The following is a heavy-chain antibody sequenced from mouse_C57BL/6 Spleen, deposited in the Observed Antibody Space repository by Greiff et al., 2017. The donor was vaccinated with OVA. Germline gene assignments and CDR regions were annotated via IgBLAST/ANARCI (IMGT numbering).Heavy chain of an antibody. D-gene: IGHD2-4*01. J-gene: IGHJ3*01. Sequence: EVKLMESGPGMVKPSQSLSLTCTVTGYSITSGYDWHWIRHFPGNKLEWMGYISYSGSTNYNPSLKSRISITHDTSKNHFFLKLNSVTTEDTATYYCARTYDYDGGFAYWGQGTLVTVSA. CDR1: GYSITSGYD. CDR2: ISYSGST. V-gene: IGHV3-1*01. CDR3: ARTYDYDGGFAY.